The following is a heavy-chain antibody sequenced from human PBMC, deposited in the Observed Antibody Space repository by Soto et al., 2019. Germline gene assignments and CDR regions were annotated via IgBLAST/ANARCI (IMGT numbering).Heavy chain of an antibody. CDR2: IIPIFGTA. J-gene: IGHJ6*02. D-gene: IGHD2-2*01. CDR3: ARDVPAAGYYYGMDV. CDR1: GGTFSSYA. V-gene: IGHV1-69*12. Sequence: QVQLVQSGAEVKKPGSSVKVSCKASGGTFSSYAISWVRQAPGQGLEWLGGIIPIFGTANYAQEFQGRVTITADESTRTAYRELSRLRSADTAVDHCARDVPAAGYYYGMDVWGQGTTVTVSS.